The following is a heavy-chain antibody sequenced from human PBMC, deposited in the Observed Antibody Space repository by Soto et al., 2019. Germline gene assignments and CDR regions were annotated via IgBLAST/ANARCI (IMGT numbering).Heavy chain of an antibody. V-gene: IGHV1-69*06. D-gene: IGHD3-3*01. Sequence: SVKVSCKASGGTFSSYAISCVRQAPGQGLEWMGGIIPIFGTANYAQKFQGRVTITADKSTSTAYMELSSLRSEDTAVYYCARDSRFLEWLSWFDPWGQGTLVTVSS. CDR1: GGTFSSYA. J-gene: IGHJ5*02. CDR3: ARDSRFLEWLSWFDP. CDR2: IIPIFGTA.